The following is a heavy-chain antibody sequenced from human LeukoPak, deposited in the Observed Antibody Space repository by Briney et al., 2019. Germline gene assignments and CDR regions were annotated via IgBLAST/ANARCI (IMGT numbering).Heavy chain of an antibody. Sequence: SETLSLTCTVSGGSISSYYWSWIRQPPGKGLEWIGYIYYSGSTNYNPSLKGRVTISVDTSKNQFSLKLSSVTAADTAVYYCARDSNYYDSSGPDFDYWGQGTLVTVSS. J-gene: IGHJ4*02. V-gene: IGHV4-59*01. CDR1: GGSISSYY. CDR3: ARDSNYYDSSGPDFDY. CDR2: IYYSGST. D-gene: IGHD3-22*01.